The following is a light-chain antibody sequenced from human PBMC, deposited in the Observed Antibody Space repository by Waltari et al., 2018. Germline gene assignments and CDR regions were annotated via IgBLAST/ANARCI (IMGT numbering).Light chain of an antibody. V-gene: IGLV2-23*02. CDR3: CSYAGNSLFWV. CDR2: EVT. Sequence: QSALTQPASVSGSPGQSITISCTGPSSDVGSYNFVSWYQQHPGKGPNLMFYEVTKRPSGVSDRFSGSKSGNTASLTISGLQAEDEADYYCCSYAGNSLFWVFGGGTKLTVL. CDR1: SSDVGSYNF. J-gene: IGLJ3*02.